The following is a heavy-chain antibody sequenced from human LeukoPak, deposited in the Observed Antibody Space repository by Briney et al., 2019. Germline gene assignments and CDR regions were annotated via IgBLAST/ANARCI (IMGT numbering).Heavy chain of an antibody. Sequence: GGSLRLSCAASGFTFSSYWMHWVRQAPGKGLVWVSRINTDGSSTSYADSVKGRFTISRDNAKNTLYLQMNSLRAEDTAVYYCACIAARRVPDYWGQGTLVTVSS. J-gene: IGHJ4*02. CDR2: INTDGSST. V-gene: IGHV3-74*01. D-gene: IGHD6-6*01. CDR3: ACIAARRVPDY. CDR1: GFTFSSYW.